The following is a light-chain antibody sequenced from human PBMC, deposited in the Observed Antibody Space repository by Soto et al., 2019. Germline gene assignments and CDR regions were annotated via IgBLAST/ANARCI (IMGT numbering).Light chain of an antibody. CDR3: SSYTSSSTELV. J-gene: IGLJ2*01. CDR2: DVS. V-gene: IGLV2-14*01. Sequence: QSALTQPASVSGSPGQSITISCTGTSSDVGGYNYASWYQQHPGKAPKLMIYDVSNRPSGVSNRFSGSKSGNTASLTISGLQAEDEADYYCSSYTSSSTELVFGGGTKLTVL. CDR1: SSDVGGYNY.